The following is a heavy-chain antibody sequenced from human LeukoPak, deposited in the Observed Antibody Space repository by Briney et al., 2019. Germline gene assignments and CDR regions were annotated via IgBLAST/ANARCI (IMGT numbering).Heavy chain of an antibody. V-gene: IGHV1-3*01. J-gene: IGHJ5*02. CDR3: ARMGSSWGWYNWFDP. CDR2: INAGNGNT. Sequence: AASVKVSCKASGYTFTSYAMHWVRQAPGQRLEWMGWINAGNGNTKYSQEFQGRVTITRDTSASTAYMELSSLRSEDTAVYYCARMGSSWGWYNWFDPWGQGTLVTVSS. D-gene: IGHD6-13*01. CDR1: GYTFTSYA.